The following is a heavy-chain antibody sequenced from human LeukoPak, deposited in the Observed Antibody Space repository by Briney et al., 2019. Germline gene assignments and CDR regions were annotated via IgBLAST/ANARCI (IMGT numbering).Heavy chain of an antibody. J-gene: IGHJ6*04. CDR3: AELGITMIGGV. D-gene: IGHD3-10*02. CDR2: ISSSGSTI. CDR1: GFTFSSDS. Sequence: PGGSLRLSCAASGFTFSSDSMNWVRQAPGKGLEWVSYISSSGSTIYYADSVKGRFTISRDNAKNSLYPQMNSLRAEDAAVYYCAELGITMIGGVWGKGTTVTISS. V-gene: IGHV3-48*04.